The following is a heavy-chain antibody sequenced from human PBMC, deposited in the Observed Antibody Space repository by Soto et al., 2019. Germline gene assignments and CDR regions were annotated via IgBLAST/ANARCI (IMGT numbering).Heavy chain of an antibody. V-gene: IGHV3-74*01. CDR2: INRDGSST. D-gene: IGHD3-9*01. CDR1: GFTFSSYV. J-gene: IGHJ4*02. Sequence: GGSLRLSCAACGFTFSSYVMHWVRQAPGKGLVWVSRINRDGSSTSYADSVKGRFTISRDNAKNTLYLQMNSLRAEDTAVYYCARFGFLTGPFWGQGTLVTVSS. CDR3: ARFGFLTGPF.